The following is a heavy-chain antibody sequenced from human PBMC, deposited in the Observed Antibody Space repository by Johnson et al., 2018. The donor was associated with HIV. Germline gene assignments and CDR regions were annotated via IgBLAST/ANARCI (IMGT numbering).Heavy chain of an antibody. J-gene: IGHJ3*02. Sequence: VQLVESGGGLVQPGGSLRLSCAASGFTFSSYAMSWVRQAPGKGLEWVSAISGSGGSTYYADSVTGRFTISRDNSKNTLYLQMSSLRADDTAVYYCARVRRSGWFDNDAFDIWGQGTMVTVSS. V-gene: IGHV3-23*04. CDR3: ARVRRSGWFDNDAFDI. CDR2: ISGSGGST. D-gene: IGHD6-19*01. CDR1: GFTFSSYA.